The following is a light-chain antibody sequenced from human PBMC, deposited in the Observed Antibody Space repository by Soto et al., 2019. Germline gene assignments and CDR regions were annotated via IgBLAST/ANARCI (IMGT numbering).Light chain of an antibody. CDR1: SSDVGGYNY. CDR3: SSYTSSSNVV. J-gene: IGLJ2*01. CDR2: EVG. V-gene: IGLV2-14*01. Sequence: QSALTQPASVSGSPGQSITISCTGTSSDVGGYNYVSWYQQHPGKAPKLMIYEVGNRPSGVSNRFSGSKSGNTASLTISGLQAEDEADYYCSSYTSSSNVVFGGGTQLTVL.